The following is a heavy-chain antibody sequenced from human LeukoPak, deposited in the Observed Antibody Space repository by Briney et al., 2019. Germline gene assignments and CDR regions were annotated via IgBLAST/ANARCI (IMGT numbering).Heavy chain of an antibody. J-gene: IGHJ4*02. CDR1: GFTFSSYS. D-gene: IGHD4-17*01. Sequence: PGGSLRLSCAASGFTFSSYSMNWVRQAPGKGLEWVSSISSSSSYIYYADSVKGRFTISRDNSKNTLYLQMNSLRAEDTAVYYCARDPGGDYGRDYWGQGTLVTVSS. CDR2: ISSSSSYI. V-gene: IGHV3-21*01. CDR3: ARDPGGDYGRDY.